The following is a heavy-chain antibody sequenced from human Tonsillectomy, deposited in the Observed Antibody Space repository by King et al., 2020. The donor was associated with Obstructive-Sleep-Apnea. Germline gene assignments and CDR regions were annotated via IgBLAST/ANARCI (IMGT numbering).Heavy chain of an antibody. Sequence: QLQESGPGRVKPSETLSLTCTVSGGSISSSNYYWDWIRQPPGKGLEGIGSIYYSGSTHSNPSLKSLVTVSVDTSNNQFSLRLSSVTAAETAVYYCARRVNYYGSGSPRSAFDIWGQGTMVTVSS. CDR3: ARRVNYYGSGSPRSAFDI. V-gene: IGHV4-39*01. J-gene: IGHJ3*02. D-gene: IGHD3-10*01. CDR2: IYYSGST. CDR1: GGSISSSNYY.